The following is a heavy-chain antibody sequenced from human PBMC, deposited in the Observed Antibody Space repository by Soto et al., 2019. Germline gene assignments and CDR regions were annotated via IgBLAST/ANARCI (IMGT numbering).Heavy chain of an antibody. CDR1: GFTFSSYS. Sequence: GGSLRLSCAASGFTFSSYSMNWVRQAPGKGLEWVSSISSSSSYIYYADSVKGRFTISRDNAKNSLYLQMNSLRAEDTAVYYCARSTLPSANWGTHDSFDIWGQGTMVTVSS. V-gene: IGHV3-21*01. D-gene: IGHD7-27*01. CDR2: ISSSSSYI. CDR3: ARSTLPSANWGTHDSFDI. J-gene: IGHJ3*02.